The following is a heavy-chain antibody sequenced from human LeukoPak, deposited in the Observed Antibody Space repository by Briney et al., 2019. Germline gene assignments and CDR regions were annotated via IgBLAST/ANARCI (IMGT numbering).Heavy chain of an antibody. CDR1: GGSISSGDYY. Sequence: SETLSLTCTVSGGSISSGDYYWSWIRQPPGKGLEWIGYIYYSGSTYCNPSLKSRVTISVDTSKNQFSLKLSSVTAADTAVYYCARVLSGSYFQHWGQGTLVTVSS. CDR3: ARVLSGSYFQH. V-gene: IGHV4-30-4*08. CDR2: IYYSGST. D-gene: IGHD1-26*01. J-gene: IGHJ1*01.